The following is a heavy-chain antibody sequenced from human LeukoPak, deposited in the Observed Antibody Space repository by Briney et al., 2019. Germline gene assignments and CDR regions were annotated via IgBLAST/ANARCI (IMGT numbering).Heavy chain of an antibody. Sequence: ASVKVSCKVSGYTLTELSMHWVRQAPGKGLEWMGGFDPEDGETIYAQKFQGRVTMTEDTSTDTAYMELSSLRSEDTAVYYCATFSGYHSYFDYWGQGTLVTVSS. CDR1: GYTLTELS. V-gene: IGHV1-24*01. CDR2: FDPEDGET. J-gene: IGHJ4*02. CDR3: ATFSGYHSYFDY. D-gene: IGHD3-22*01.